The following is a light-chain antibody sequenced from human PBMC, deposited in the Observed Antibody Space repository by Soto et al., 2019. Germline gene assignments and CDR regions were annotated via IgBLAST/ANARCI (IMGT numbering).Light chain of an antibody. V-gene: IGKV3-20*01. Sequence: EIVLTQSPGTLSLSPGERATLSCRASQSVSSSSLAWYQQKPGQAPRLLIYDASSRATGIPDRFSGSGSGTDFTLTISRLEPEDFAVYYCQQYETSPLTFGGGTKVDIK. CDR1: QSVSSSS. CDR3: QQYETSPLT. J-gene: IGKJ4*01. CDR2: DAS.